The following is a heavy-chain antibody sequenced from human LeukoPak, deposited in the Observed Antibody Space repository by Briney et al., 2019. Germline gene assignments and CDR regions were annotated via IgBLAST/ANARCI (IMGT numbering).Heavy chain of an antibody. CDR2: IIPIFGTA. CDR1: GGTFSSYA. Sequence: SVKVSCKASGGTFSSYAISWVRQAPGQGLEWMGGIIPIFGTANYAQKFQGRVTITADESTSTAYMELSSLRSEDTAVYYCARVWGEYCSSTSCFDAFDIWGQGTMVTVSS. V-gene: IGHV1-69*13. D-gene: IGHD2-2*01. CDR3: ARVWGEYCSSTSCFDAFDI. J-gene: IGHJ3*02.